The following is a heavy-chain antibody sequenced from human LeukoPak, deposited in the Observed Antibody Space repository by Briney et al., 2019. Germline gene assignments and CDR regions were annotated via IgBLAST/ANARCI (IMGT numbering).Heavy chain of an antibody. D-gene: IGHD3-22*01. V-gene: IGHV3-23*01. CDR3: ARGLLTPFYYDSSGYPY. CDR1: GFTFSSYA. CDR2: ISGSGGST. Sequence: GGSLRLSCAASGFTFSSYAMSWVRQAPGKGLEWVSAISGSGGSTYYADSVKGRFTISRDNSKNTLYLQMNSLRAEDTAVYYCARGLLTPFYYDSSGYPYWGQGTLVTVSS. J-gene: IGHJ4*02.